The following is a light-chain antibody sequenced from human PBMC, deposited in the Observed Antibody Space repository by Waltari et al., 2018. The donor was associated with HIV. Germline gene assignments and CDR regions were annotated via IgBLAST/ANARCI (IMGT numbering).Light chain of an antibody. CDR2: GSS. CDR1: FSNIGSNT. J-gene: IGLJ1*01. Sequence: QSVLTQPPSASGAPGQRVTISCSGSFSNIGSNTVNWYQQLPGTAPRLLIYGSSQPPSGVPDRFSCSRSDTSASLDISGLHSEDEGDYYCAVWDDSLSEYVFATGTKVFVL. V-gene: IGLV1-44*01. CDR3: AVWDDSLSEYV.